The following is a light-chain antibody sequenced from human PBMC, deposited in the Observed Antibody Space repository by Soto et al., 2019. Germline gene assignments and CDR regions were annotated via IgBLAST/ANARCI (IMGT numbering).Light chain of an antibody. Sequence: DSQLTQSPSFLSASVGDRVPITCLASQGSSSYLAWYQQRPGKAPKLLIYAASSLQTGVSSRFSGSGSVTEFALTISSLQPEDFATYYCQQLNTFGPGTKV. CDR2: AAS. V-gene: IGKV1-9*01. CDR3: QQLNT. J-gene: IGKJ3*01. CDR1: QGSSSY.